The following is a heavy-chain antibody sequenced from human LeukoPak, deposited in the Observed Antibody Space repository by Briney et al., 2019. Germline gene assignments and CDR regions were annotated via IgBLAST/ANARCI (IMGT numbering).Heavy chain of an antibody. CDR1: GGSFNGYY. D-gene: IGHD2-15*01. J-gene: IGHJ6*03. V-gene: IGHV4-34*01. Sequence: PSETLSLTCAVYGGSFNGYYWSWIRQSPGKGLEWIGETYHSGSTNYNSSLKSRVTISLDTSKNQFSLKLSSVTAADTAVYYCARGRRIVVVLGATRTHRDYYMDVWGKGTTVTVSS. CDR2: TYHSGST. CDR3: ARGRRIVVVLGATRTHRDYYMDV.